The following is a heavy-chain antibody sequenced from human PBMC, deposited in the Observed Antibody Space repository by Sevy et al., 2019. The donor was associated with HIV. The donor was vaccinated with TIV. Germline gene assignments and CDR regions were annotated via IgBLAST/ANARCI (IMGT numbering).Heavy chain of an antibody. Sequence: WESLRLSCAASGVTFSSYSRNWVRQAPGKGLEWVASISSSSSYIYYAYSVNGRFTISRDNAKNSLYLQMNSLRAEDTAVYYCARHIAADYYFDSWGQGTLVTVSS. CDR3: ARHIAADYYFDS. CDR1: GVTFSSYS. D-gene: IGHD6-13*01. V-gene: IGHV3-21*01. CDR2: ISSSSSYI. J-gene: IGHJ4*02.